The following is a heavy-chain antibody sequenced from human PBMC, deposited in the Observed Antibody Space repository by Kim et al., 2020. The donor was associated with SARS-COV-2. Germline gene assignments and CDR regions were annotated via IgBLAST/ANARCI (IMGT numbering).Heavy chain of an antibody. V-gene: IGHV3-33*01. CDR3: ARGSGYYDFWSAQGDAFDI. CDR2: IWYDGSNK. J-gene: IGHJ3*02. CDR1: GFTFSSYG. D-gene: IGHD3-3*01. Sequence: GGSLRLSCAASGFTFSSYGMHWVRQAPGKGLEWVAVIWYDGSNKYYADSVKGRFTISRDNSKNTLYLQMNSLRAEDTAVYYCARGSGYYDFWSAQGDAFDIWGQGTMVTVSS.